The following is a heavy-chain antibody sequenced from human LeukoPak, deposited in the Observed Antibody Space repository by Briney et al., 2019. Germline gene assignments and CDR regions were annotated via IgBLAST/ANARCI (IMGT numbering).Heavy chain of an antibody. CDR2: ISCNGGST. CDR3: ARVGYTSYYYYGMDV. Sequence: PGGSLRLSCAASGFTFSSYSMHWVRQAPGKGLEYVSAISCNGGSTYYANSVKGRFTISRDNSKNTLYLQMGSLRAEDMAVYYCARVGYTSYYYYGMDVWGQGTTVTVSS. J-gene: IGHJ6*02. V-gene: IGHV3-64*01. D-gene: IGHD6-13*01. CDR1: GFTFSSYS.